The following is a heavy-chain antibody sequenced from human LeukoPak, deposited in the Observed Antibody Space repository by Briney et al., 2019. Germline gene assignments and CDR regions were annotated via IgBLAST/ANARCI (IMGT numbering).Heavy chain of an antibody. CDR1: GFTFSSYA. CDR3: AKDIGLYYYDT. V-gene: IGHV3-23*01. CDR2: ISGSGGIT. J-gene: IGHJ4*02. Sequence: GGSLRLSCAASGFTFSSYAMSWVRQTPGKGLEWVSVISGSGGITYYADSVKGRFTISRDNSKNTLYLQMNSLRAEDTAVYYCAKDIGLYYYDTWGQGTLVTVSS. D-gene: IGHD3-22*01.